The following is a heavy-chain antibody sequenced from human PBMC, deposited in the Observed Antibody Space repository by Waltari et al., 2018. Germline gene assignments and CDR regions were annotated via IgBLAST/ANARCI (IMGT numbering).Heavy chain of an antibody. CDR3: ARIKESGRSRMGPFDY. CDR2: IIPVFGTA. Sequence: QVQLVQSGAEVKKPGSSVNVSCKASGATFNTSALPWVRQAPGQGLEWMGGIIPVFGTANYAQKFRGRVTITADESTSTVYMEVRSLTSEDTAVYYCARIKESGRSRMGPFDYWGQGTLVTVSS. CDR1: GATFNTSA. D-gene: IGHD1-26*01. V-gene: IGHV1-69*01. J-gene: IGHJ4*02.